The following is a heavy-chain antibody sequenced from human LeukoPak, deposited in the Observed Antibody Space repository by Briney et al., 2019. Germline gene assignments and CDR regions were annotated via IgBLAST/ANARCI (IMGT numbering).Heavy chain of an antibody. J-gene: IGHJ4*02. CDR2: MNPNSGNT. V-gene: IGHV1-8*01. Sequence: GASVKVSCKASGYTFTSYDINWVRQATGQGLEWMGWMNPNSGNTGYAQKFQGRVTMTRNTSISTAYMELSSLRSEDTAVYYCARGFRIAAAGTSDFDYWGQGTLVTDSS. D-gene: IGHD6-13*01. CDR1: GYTFTSYD. CDR3: ARGFRIAAAGTSDFDY.